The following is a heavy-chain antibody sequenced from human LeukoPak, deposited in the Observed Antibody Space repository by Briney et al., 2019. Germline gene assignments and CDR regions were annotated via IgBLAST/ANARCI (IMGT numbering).Heavy chain of an antibody. CDR3: ARAAKKYYFDD. CDR2: VYSGGPT. Sequence: GSLRLSCAAPGFTVSNSYMNWVRQAPGKGLEWVSVVYSGGPTYYADSVKGRFTISRDNSKNTLYLQMNSLRVEDTAVYYCARAAKKYYFDDWGQGTLVTVSS. J-gene: IGHJ4*02. V-gene: IGHV3-53*01. CDR1: GFTVSNSY.